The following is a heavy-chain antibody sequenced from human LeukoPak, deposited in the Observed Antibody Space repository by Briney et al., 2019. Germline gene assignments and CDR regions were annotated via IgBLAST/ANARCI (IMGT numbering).Heavy chain of an antibody. D-gene: IGHD6-19*01. CDR1: GGSFSGYY. V-gene: IGHV4-34*01. CDR3: ARISAPGTSRENMVAGPYKGDY. J-gene: IGHJ4*02. CDR2: INHSGST. Sequence: SETLSLTCAVYGGSFSGYYWSWIRQPPGKGLEWIGEINHSGSTNYNPSLKSRVTISVDTSMNQFSLKLSSVTAADTAVYYCARISAPGTSRENMVAGPYKGDYWGQGTLVTVSS.